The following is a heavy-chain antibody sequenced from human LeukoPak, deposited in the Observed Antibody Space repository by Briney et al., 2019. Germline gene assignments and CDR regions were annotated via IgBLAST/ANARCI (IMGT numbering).Heavy chain of an antibody. CDR3: ARDRGVADHKYFDY. J-gene: IGHJ4*02. CDR1: GGSISSSNYY. V-gene: IGHV4-61*02. Sequence: SETLSLTCTVSGGSISSSNYYWSWIRQPAGKGLEWIGRIYSSGSTNYNPSVKSRITMSVDTSKNQFSLRLSSVTAADTAVYYCARDRGVADHKYFDYWGQGTLVTVSS. CDR2: IYSSGST. D-gene: IGHD2-15*01.